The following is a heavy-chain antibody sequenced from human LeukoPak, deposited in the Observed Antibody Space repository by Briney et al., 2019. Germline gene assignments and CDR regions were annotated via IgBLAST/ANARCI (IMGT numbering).Heavy chain of an antibody. V-gene: IGHV3-7*03. CDR3: ATYRQVLLPFES. D-gene: IGHD2-8*02. CDR1: GFSFSNYW. Sequence: GGSLRLSCAASGFSFSNYWMSWVRQAPGKGLEWVATIEQDGSEKYYVDSVKGRFTVSRDNANNSLYLQMNSLRAEDTAIYYCATYRQVLLPFESWGQGTLVTVSS. J-gene: IGHJ4*02. CDR2: IEQDGSEK.